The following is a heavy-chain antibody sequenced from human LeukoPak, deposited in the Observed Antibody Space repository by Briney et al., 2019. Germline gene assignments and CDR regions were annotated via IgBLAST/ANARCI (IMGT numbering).Heavy chain of an antibody. CDR1: WFPFRSFG. J-gene: IGHJ4*02. D-gene: IGHD6-13*01. V-gene: IGHV3-33*01. Sequence: GGPLTHSRSACWFPFRSFGMQGVGQAPARGGEGVACMLYDASNNYYADSVKGRFTISRDTSKNTLYLQTNSLRGDDTAVYYCVRGVGVSRFNYLDSWGQGTLVIVSS. CDR2: MLYDASNN. CDR3: VRGVGVSRFNYLDS.